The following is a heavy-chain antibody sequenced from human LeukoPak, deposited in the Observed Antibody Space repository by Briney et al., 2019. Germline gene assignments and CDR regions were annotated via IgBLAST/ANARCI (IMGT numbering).Heavy chain of an antibody. Sequence: SETLSLTCTVSGGSISSYYWSWIRQPPGKGLEWIGYISYSGSTNYHPSLNSRVTISVDTSKNQFSLKLSSVTAADTAVYYCARGRPYYYDSSGYYRWYFDLWGRGTLVTVSS. CDR3: ARGRPYYYDSSGYYRWYFDL. D-gene: IGHD3-22*01. CDR2: ISYSGST. CDR1: GGSISSYY. V-gene: IGHV4-59*01. J-gene: IGHJ2*01.